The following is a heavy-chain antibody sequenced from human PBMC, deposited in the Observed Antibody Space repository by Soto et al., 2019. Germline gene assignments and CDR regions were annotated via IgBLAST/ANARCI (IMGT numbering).Heavy chain of an antibody. CDR2: IYWNDDK. CDR1: GFSLSTSGVG. J-gene: IGHJ6*02. V-gene: IGHV2-5*01. D-gene: IGHD5-18*01. Sequence: QITLKESGPTLVKPTQTLTLTCTFSGFSLSTSGVGVGWIRQPPGKALEWLALIYWNDDKRYSPSLKSRLTITKETSKTQVVLTMTNMDPVDTATYYCAHRRSYGSYYYYGMDVWGQGTTVTVSS. CDR3: AHRRSYGSYYYYGMDV.